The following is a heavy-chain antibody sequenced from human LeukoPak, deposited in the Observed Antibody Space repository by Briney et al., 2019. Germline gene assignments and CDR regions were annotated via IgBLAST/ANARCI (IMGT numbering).Heavy chain of an antibody. Sequence: SETLSLTCTVAGVSISSDVHYWDWIRQAPGKGLEWIGSLLYNGNTWYNPSRESRVTISVDTSENQFSLRLTSVNAADTALYFCTRRGSGNGGTYAGMDVWGPGTSVTVSS. V-gene: IGHV4-39*01. D-gene: IGHD1-26*01. CDR3: TRRGSGNGGTYAGMDV. CDR2: LLYNGNT. J-gene: IGHJ6*02. CDR1: GVSISSDVHY.